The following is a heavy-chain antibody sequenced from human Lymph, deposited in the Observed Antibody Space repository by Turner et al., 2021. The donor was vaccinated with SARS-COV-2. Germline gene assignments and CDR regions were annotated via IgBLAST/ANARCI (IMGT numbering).Heavy chain of an antibody. CDR3: ARDLMEVGGMDV. Sequence: EVQLVESGGGLIQPGGSLRLSCAASGFPVSYHYMTRVRQAPGKGLECVSVIYSGGSTYYANSVKGRFTISRDSSKNTLYLQMNSLRAEDTAVYYCARDLMEVGGMDVWGQGTTVTVSS. J-gene: IGHJ6*02. CDR1: GFPVSYHY. D-gene: IGHD3-3*01. CDR2: IYSGGST. V-gene: IGHV3-53*01.